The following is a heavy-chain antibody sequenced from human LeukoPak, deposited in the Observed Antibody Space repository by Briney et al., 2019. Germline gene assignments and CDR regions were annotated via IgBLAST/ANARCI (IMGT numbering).Heavy chain of an antibody. CDR3: ARGRCSGGSCPDY. Sequence: SETLSLTCTVSGGSISSYYWSWIRQPPGKGLEWIGYIYYSGSTNYNPSLKSRVTISVDTSKNQFSLKLSSVTAADTAVYYCARGRCSGGSCPDYWGQETLVTVSS. CDR2: IYYSGST. CDR1: GGSISSYY. J-gene: IGHJ4*02. V-gene: IGHV4-59*01. D-gene: IGHD2-15*01.